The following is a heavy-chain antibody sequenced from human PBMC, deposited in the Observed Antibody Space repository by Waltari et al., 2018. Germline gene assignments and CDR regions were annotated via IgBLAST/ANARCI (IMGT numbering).Heavy chain of an antibody. CDR3: ARALGTTGTTVH. CDR2: IYYSGST. Sequence: QVQLQESGPGLVKPSETLSLTCTVSGGSISSYYWSWIRQPPGKGLEWIGYIYYSGSTNYNPVLKSRVTIAVDTSKNQFSLKLSSVTAADTAVYYCARALGTTGTTVHWGQGTLVTVSS. V-gene: IGHV4-59*01. D-gene: IGHD1-1*01. CDR1: GGSISSYY. J-gene: IGHJ4*02.